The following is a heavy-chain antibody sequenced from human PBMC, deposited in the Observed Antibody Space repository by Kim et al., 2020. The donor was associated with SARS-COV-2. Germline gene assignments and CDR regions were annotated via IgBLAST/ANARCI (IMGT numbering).Heavy chain of an antibody. V-gene: IGHV4-4*07. CDR3: ARAYGSGSYYIDY. J-gene: IGHJ4*02. D-gene: IGHD3-10*01. Sequence: YIPSLKSRVTMSVDTSKNQFSLKLSSVTAADTAVYYCARAYGSGSYYIDYWGQGTLVTVSS.